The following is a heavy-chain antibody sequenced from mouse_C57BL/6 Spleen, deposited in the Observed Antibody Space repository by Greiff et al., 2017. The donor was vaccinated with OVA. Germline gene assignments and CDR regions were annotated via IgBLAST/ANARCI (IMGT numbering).Heavy chain of an antibody. CDR2: INPGSGGT. J-gene: IGHJ3*01. CDR1: GYAFTNYL. V-gene: IGHV1-54*01. Sequence: VKVVESGAELVRPGTSVKVSCKASGYAFTNYLIEWVKQRPGQGLEWIGVINPGSGGTNYNEKFKGKATLTADKSSSTAYMQLSSLTSEDSAVYFCAVYDGPLRGFAYWGQGTLVTVSA. D-gene: IGHD2-3*01. CDR3: AVYDGPLRGFAY.